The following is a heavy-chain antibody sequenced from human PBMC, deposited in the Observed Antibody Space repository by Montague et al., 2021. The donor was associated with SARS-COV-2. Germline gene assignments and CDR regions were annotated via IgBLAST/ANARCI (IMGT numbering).Heavy chain of an antibody. D-gene: IGHD3-3*01. Sequence: SETLSLTCAVYGGSFSGYYWGWIRQPPGKGLEWIGEINHSGSTNYNPSLKSQVTISVDTSKNQFSLKLSSVTAADTAVYYCATLPSSITIFGVVQGYYFDDWGQGTLVTVSS. V-gene: IGHV4-34*01. CDR3: ATLPSSITIFGVVQGYYFDD. CDR2: INHSGST. CDR1: GGSFSGYY. J-gene: IGHJ4*02.